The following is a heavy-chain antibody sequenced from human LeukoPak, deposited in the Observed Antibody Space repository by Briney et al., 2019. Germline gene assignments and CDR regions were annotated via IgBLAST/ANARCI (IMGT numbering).Heavy chain of an antibody. CDR1: GYTFTSYY. CDR2: INPNSGGT. CDR3: ARALYYDSSGYSSSPYYYFQH. Sequence: ASVKVSCKASGYTFTSYYLHWVRQAPGQGLEWMGWINPNSGGTNYPQEFQGRGSIIRGTSINTAYMELSRLRSDDTAEYYCARALYYDSSGYSSSPYYYFQHWGQGTLVTVSS. V-gene: IGHV1-2*02. J-gene: IGHJ1*01. D-gene: IGHD3-22*01.